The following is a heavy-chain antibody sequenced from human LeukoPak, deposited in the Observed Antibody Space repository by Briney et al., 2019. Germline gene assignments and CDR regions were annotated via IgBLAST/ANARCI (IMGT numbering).Heavy chain of an antibody. Sequence: GGSLRLSCAASGFTFETFGMHWVRQAPGKGLEWVTFIRYNGNDNYNADSVKGRFTISRDNSKNMLYLQMNSLRAEDTAVYYCARAGYYDSSGYEEFAFDIWGQGTMVTVSS. D-gene: IGHD3-22*01. CDR1: GFTFETFG. CDR2: IRYNGNDN. J-gene: IGHJ3*02. CDR3: ARAGYYDSSGYEEFAFDI. V-gene: IGHV3-30*02.